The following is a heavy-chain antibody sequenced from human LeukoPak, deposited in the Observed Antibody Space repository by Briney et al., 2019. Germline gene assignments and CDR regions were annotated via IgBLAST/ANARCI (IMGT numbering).Heavy chain of an antibody. CDR3: AKSLGSVVVTANDY. Sequence: GGSLRLSCAASGFTFSSYAMHWVRQAPGKGLEWVAVISYDGSNKYYADSVKGRFTISRDNSKDTLYLQMNSLRAEDTAVYYCAKSLGSVVVTANDYWGQGTLVTVSS. D-gene: IGHD2-21*02. J-gene: IGHJ4*02. CDR2: ISYDGSNK. V-gene: IGHV3-30*07. CDR1: GFTFSSYA.